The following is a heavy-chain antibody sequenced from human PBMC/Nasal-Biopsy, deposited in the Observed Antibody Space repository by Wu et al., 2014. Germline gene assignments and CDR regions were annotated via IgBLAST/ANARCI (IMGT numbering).Heavy chain of an antibody. V-gene: IGHV4-61*02. J-gene: IGHJ4*02. CDR3: ARDSRYCHDGVCYSHFDH. D-gene: IGHD2-8*01. CDR2: VYSSGTT. Sequence: TLSLTCTVSGGSIRSSNDYWGWIRQPPGRGVEWIGRVYSSGTTNYNSALKGRVIMSVDTSKNQFSLRLTSVTAADTAVYYCARDSRYCHDGVCYSHFDHWGQGIQVTVS. CDR1: GGSIRSSNDY.